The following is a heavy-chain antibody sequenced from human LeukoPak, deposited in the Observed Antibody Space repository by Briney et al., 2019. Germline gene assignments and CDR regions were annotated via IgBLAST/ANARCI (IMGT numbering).Heavy chain of an antibody. Sequence: PSETLSLTCTVSGGSISSGSYYWSWIRQPAGKGLEWIGRIYTSGSTNYNPSLKSRVTISVDTSKNQFSLELSSVTAADTAVYYCARRSANLHYYYYMDVWGKGTTVTVSS. J-gene: IGHJ6*03. V-gene: IGHV4-61*02. D-gene: IGHD4/OR15-4a*01. CDR1: GGSISSGSYY. CDR2: IYTSGST. CDR3: ARRSANLHYYYYMDV.